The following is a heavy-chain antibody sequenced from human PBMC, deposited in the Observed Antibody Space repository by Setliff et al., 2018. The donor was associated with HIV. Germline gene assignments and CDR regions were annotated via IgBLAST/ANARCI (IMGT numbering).Heavy chain of an antibody. V-gene: IGHV4-4*07. J-gene: IGHJ4*02. D-gene: IGHD3-10*01. CDR2: ISSSGSP. CDR1: GGSINSYW. CDR3: ARGGLRVRGAIDSFDY. Sequence: SETLSLTCTVSGGSINSYWWSWFRQPAGKGLEWIGRISSSGSPNYNPSLESRVTMSVDTSKNQFSLKLNSVTAADTAVYYCARGGLRVRGAIDSFDYWGQGTLVTVSS.